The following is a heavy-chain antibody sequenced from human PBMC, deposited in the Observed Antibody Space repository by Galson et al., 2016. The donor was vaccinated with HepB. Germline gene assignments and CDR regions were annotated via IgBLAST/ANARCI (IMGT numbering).Heavy chain of an antibody. J-gene: IGHJ4*02. CDR3: EAYCGDGSCHGNEY. CDR2: LYGGGGT. V-gene: IGHV3-53*01. CDR1: GFRVSAHH. Sequence: SLRLSCAVSGFRVSAHHVGWFRQAPGKGLECVSVLYGGGGTYHTDSVKGRFSVSRDNSKNIVYLQMNSLSVEDTALYYCEAYCGDGSCHGNEYWGQGTLVTVSS. D-gene: IGHD2-21*01.